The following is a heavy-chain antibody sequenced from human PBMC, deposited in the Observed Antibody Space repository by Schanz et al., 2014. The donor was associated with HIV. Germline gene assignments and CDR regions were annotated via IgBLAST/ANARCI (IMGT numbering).Heavy chain of an antibody. CDR2: IIPILGSP. D-gene: IGHD3-16*01. CDR3: ARHLPGGLFSPLNL. V-gene: IGHV1-69*06. CDR1: GGTFSTYA. J-gene: IGHJ5*02. Sequence: QVHLVQSGAEVKKPGSSVKVSCKPSGGTFSTYAVSWVRQAPGQGLEYMGGIIPILGSPKYAQKFQGRVTITADKSTSTAYMELSSLRSEDTAIYYCARHLPGGLFSPLNLWGQGTLVTVSS.